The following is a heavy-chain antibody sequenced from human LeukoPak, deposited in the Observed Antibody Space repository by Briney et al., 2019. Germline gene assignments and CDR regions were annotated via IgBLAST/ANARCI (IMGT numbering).Heavy chain of an antibody. Sequence: SVKVSCKTSGDTFNTYSFSWVRQAPGQGLEWMGGIVPILTTPNYAQKFQGRVTITADESTRTVYMEMSSLKSEDTAIYYCANIMGMAPLDHWGQGTLVTVSS. V-gene: IGHV1-69*13. D-gene: IGHD2-8*01. J-gene: IGHJ4*02. CDR1: GDTFNTYS. CDR2: IVPILTTP. CDR3: ANIMGMAPLDH.